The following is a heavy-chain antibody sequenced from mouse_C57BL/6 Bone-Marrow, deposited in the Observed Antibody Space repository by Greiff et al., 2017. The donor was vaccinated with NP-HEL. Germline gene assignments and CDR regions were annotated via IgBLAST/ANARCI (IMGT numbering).Heavy chain of an antibody. CDR1: GYTFTSYG. V-gene: IGHV1-81*01. J-gene: IGHJ3*01. CDR3: ARELDGNYEVAY. Sequence: VQLQQSGAELARPGALVKLSCKASGYTFTSYGISWVKQRTGQGLEWIGEIYPRSGNTYYNEKFKGKATLTADKSSSTAYMELRSLTSEDSAVYFCARELDGNYEVAYWGQGTLVTVSA. D-gene: IGHD2-1*01. CDR2: IYPRSGNT.